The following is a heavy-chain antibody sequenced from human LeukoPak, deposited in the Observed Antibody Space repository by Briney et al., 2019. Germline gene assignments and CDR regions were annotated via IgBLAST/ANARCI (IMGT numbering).Heavy chain of an antibody. V-gene: IGHV1-2*02. CDR3: ARDSGYCSSTGCYYFDY. CDR2: INPNSGDT. D-gene: IGHD2-2*01. J-gene: IGHJ4*02. Sequence: ASVKVSCKASGYTFTGYYMHWVRQAPGQGLEWMGWINPNSGDTNYAQRFQGRVTMTRDTSISTAYMDLSRLRSDDTAVYCCARDSGYCSSTGCYYFDYWGQGTLVTVSS. CDR1: GYTFTGYY.